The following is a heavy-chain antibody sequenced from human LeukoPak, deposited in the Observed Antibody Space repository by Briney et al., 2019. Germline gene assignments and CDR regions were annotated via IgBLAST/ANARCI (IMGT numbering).Heavy chain of an antibody. CDR2: IYTSGST. CDR3: ARAGSSSEGGFDY. Sequence: SETLSLTCTVSGGSISSGSYYWSWIRQPAGKGLEWIGRIYTSGSTNYNPSLKSRVTISVDTSKSQFSLKLSSVTAADTAVYYCARAGSSSEGGFDYWGQGTLVTVSS. D-gene: IGHD6-6*01. CDR1: GGSISSGSYY. V-gene: IGHV4-61*02. J-gene: IGHJ4*02.